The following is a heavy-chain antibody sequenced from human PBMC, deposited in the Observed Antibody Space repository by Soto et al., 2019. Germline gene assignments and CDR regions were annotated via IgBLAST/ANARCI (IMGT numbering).Heavy chain of an antibody. CDR2: VHHSWGS. CDR1: GGSISSYY. CDR3: ARQGFGPLHGLVDV. V-gene: IGHV4-59*08. J-gene: IGHJ6*02. Sequence: QVQLQESGPGLVKPSETLSLSCTVSGGSISSYYWSWFRQSPGKRMEWIGYVHHSWGSSYNPSLQSRFAISLDSPKSQFSLNVTSVTATDTAVYYCARQGFGPLHGLVDVWGQGTTVTVAS. D-gene: IGHD3-10*01.